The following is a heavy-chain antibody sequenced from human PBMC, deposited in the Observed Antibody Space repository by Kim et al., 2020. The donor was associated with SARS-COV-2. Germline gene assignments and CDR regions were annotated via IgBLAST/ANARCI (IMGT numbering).Heavy chain of an antibody. J-gene: IGHJ4*02. CDR3: ARDLMGATTGFDY. D-gene: IGHD1-26*01. CDR2: INPSGGST. V-gene: IGHV1-46*01. Sequence: ASVKVSCKASGYTFTSYYMHWVRQAPGQGLEWMGIINPSGGSTSYVQKFQGRVTMTRDTSTSTVYMELSSLRSEDTVVYYCARDLMGATTGFDYWGQGTLVTVSS. CDR1: GYTFTSYY.